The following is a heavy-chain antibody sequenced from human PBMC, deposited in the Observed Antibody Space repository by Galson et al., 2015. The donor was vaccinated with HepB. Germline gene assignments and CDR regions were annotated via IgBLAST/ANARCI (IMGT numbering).Heavy chain of an antibody. Sequence: SLRLSCAASGFTFSSYSTNWVRQAPGKGLEWVSSISSSSSYIYYADSVKGRFTISRDNAKNSLYLQMNSLRAEDTAVYYCARDLEIVVVPATVRSYGMDVWGQGTTVTVSS. V-gene: IGHV3-21*01. CDR2: ISSSSSYI. J-gene: IGHJ6*02. D-gene: IGHD2-2*01. CDR3: ARDLEIVVVPATVRSYGMDV. CDR1: GFTFSSYS.